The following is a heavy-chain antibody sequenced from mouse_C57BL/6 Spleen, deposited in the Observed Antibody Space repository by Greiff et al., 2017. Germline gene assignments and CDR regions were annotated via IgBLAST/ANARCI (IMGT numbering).Heavy chain of an antibody. V-gene: IGHV1-76*01. CDR1: GYTFTDYY. D-gene: IGHD2-3*01. J-gene: IGHJ4*01. Sequence: QVQLQQSGAELVRPGASVKLSCKASGYTFTDYYINWVKQRPGQGLEWIARIYPGSGNTYYNEKFKGKVTLTAEKSSSTAYMQLSSLTSEDSAVYFCARGYYDGYYAYAMDYWGQGTSVTVSS. CDR3: ARGYYDGYYAYAMDY. CDR2: IYPGSGNT.